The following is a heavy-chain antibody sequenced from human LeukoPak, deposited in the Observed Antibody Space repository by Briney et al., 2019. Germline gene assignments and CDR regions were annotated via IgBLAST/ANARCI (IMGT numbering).Heavy chain of an antibody. CDR2: IYHSGST. J-gene: IGHJ6*02. Sequence: SQTLSLTCTVSGGSFSSGVYYWSWIRQPPGKGLEWIGYIYHSGSTYYNPSLKSRVTISVDRSKNQFSLRLNSVTAADTAVYYCARRSPLGGYYGMDVWGQGTTVTVSS. CDR3: ARRSPLGGYYGMDV. CDR1: GGSFSSGVYY. D-gene: IGHD3-16*01. V-gene: IGHV4-30-2*01.